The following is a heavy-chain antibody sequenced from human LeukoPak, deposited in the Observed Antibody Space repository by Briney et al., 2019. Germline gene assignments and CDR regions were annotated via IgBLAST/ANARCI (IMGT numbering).Heavy chain of an antibody. V-gene: IGHV1-2*02. CDR1: GYTFTGYY. CDR2: INPNSGGT. D-gene: IGHD1-26*01. Sequence: ASVKVSCKASGYTFTGYYMHWVRQAPGQGLEWMGWINPNSGGTNYAQKFQGRVTMTRDMSISTAYMELSRLRSDDTAVYYCARIVGATRVFDYWGQGTLVTVSS. J-gene: IGHJ4*02. CDR3: ARIVGATRVFDY.